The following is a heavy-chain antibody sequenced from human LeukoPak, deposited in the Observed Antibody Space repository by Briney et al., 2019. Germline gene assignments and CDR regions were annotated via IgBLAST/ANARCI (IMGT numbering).Heavy chain of an antibody. D-gene: IGHD6-13*01. V-gene: IGHV4-4*07. J-gene: IGHJ4*02. Sequence: SETLSLTCSVSGGSISSHYWSWLRQPAGKGLEWIGHIYSDGGVNYNPSVKSRVTMSVDTSKNQFSLKLYFVTAADTAVFYCARGPAASGYFDYWDQGTLVTVSS. CDR2: IYSDGGV. CDR1: GGSISSHY. CDR3: ARGPAASGYFDY.